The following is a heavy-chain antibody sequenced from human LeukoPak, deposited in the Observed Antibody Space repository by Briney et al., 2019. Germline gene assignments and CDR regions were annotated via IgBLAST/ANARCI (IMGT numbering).Heavy chain of an antibody. D-gene: IGHD3-3*01. Sequence: SETLSLTCTVSGGSISSSSYYWGWIRQPPGKGLEWIGSIYYSGSTYYNPSLKSRVTISVDTSKNQFSLKLSSVTAADTAVYYCARQRRFLEWYNWFDPWGQGTLVTVSS. CDR1: GGSISSSSYY. CDR3: ARQRRFLEWYNWFDP. J-gene: IGHJ5*02. CDR2: IYYSGST. V-gene: IGHV4-39*01.